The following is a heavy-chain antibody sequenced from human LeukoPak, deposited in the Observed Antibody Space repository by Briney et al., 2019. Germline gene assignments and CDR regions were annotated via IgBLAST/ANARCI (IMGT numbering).Heavy chain of an antibody. CDR1: GYTFTSYY. CDR3: ANQHMDYFDY. CDR2: INPRGGST. V-gene: IGHV1-46*01. D-gene: IGHD2-21*01. Sequence: ASVKVSCKASGYTFTSYYMHWMRQAPGQGPEWMGIINPRGGSTDYAQKFQGRITMTSDTSTSTVYMELNSLRSDDTAVYYCANQHMDYFDYWGQGTLVTVSS. J-gene: IGHJ4*02.